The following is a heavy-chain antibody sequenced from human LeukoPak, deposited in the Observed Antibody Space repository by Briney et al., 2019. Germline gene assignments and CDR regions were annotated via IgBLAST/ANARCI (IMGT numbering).Heavy chain of an antibody. CDR1: GFTFSSSW. D-gene: IGHD3-9*01. CDR2: IKPDGSEK. CDR3: TRGQRYFDSGGD. Sequence: PGGSLRLSCAASGFTFSSSWMSWVRQAPGKGLEWVANIKPDGSEKYYVDYVKGRFTISRDNAKNSLYLQMNSLRAEDTAIYYCTRGQRYFDSGGDWGQGSLVTVSS. J-gene: IGHJ4*02. V-gene: IGHV3-7*03.